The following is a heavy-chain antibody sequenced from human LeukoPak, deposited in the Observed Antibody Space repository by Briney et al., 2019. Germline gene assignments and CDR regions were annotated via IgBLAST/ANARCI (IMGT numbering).Heavy chain of an antibody. J-gene: IGHJ3*02. CDR3: VKDPRIVGATDAFDI. CDR1: GFTFSSYA. V-gene: IGHV3-23*01. CDR2: ISGDGGST. D-gene: IGHD1-26*01. Sequence: GGSLRLSCAASGFTFSSYAMSWARQAPGKGLEWVSSISGDGGSTYYADSVKGRFTISRDNSKNTLYLQMNSLRAEDTAVYYCVKDPRIVGATDAFDIWGQGTMVTVSS.